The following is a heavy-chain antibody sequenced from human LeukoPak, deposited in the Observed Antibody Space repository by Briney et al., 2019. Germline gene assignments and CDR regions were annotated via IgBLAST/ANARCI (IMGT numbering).Heavy chain of an antibody. J-gene: IGHJ5*02. Sequence: GASVKVSCKVSGYTLTELSTHWVRQAPGKGLEWMGGFDPEDGETIYAQKFQGRVTMTEDTSTDTAYMELSSLRSEDTAVYYCARDLDEGALGSWFDPWGQGTLVTVSS. CDR2: FDPEDGET. V-gene: IGHV1-24*01. CDR3: ARDLDEGALGSWFDP. CDR1: GYTLTELS. D-gene: IGHD1-26*01.